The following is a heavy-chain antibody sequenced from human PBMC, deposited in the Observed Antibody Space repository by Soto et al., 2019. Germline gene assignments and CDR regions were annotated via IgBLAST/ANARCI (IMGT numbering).Heavy chain of an antibody. V-gene: IGHV3-74*01. CDR2: INSDGSST. Sequence: EVQLVESGGGLVQPGGSLRLSCAASGFTFSRYWMHWVRQAPGKGLVWVSRINSDGSSTSYADSVKGRFTISRDNAKNTLYLQMNSLRAEDTAVYYCARGEMATMWPVGYWGQGTLVTVSS. CDR1: GFTFSRYW. D-gene: IGHD5-12*01. J-gene: IGHJ4*02. CDR3: ARGEMATMWPVGY.